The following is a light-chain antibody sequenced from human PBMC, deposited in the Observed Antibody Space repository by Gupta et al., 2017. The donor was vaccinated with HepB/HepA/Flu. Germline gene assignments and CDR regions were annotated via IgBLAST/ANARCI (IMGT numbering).Light chain of an antibody. CDR3: QYYHNSVT. Sequence: ILFTQSPGTVSLSPGERATLSCRASHSVSRSKFAWEQQKPIQPPRLIIYGAACMDPGNSDRFRGCGERRDFTLTSGIREVEDCAAYYSQYYHNSVTFGRGTKVEIK. V-gene: IGKV3-20*01. CDR2: GAA. CDR1: HSVSRSK. J-gene: IGKJ4*01.